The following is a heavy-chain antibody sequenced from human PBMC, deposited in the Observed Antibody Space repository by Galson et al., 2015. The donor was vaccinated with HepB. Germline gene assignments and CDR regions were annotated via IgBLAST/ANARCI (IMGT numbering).Heavy chain of an antibody. Sequence: SLRLSCAASGFTFSSYAMSWVRQAPGKGLEWVSAISGSGGSTYYADSVKGRFTISRDNSKNTLYLQMNSLRAEDTAVYYCAKLTTYYYDSTSGPYDYWGQGTLATVSS. CDR3: AKLTTYYYDSTSGPYDY. V-gene: IGHV3-23*01. D-gene: IGHD3-22*01. CDR1: GFTFSSYA. J-gene: IGHJ4*02. CDR2: ISGSGGST.